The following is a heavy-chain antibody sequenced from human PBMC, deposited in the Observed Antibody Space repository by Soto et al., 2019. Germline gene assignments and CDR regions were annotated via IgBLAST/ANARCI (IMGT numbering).Heavy chain of an antibody. CDR3: ERGLFSGSRTLDY. CDR2: IIPVFDTP. Sequence: QVQLVQSGAEVKKPGSSVKVSCKASGGTFSNYAISWVRQAPGEGLEWMGGIIPVFDTPNYAQRFQGRVTISADKSTSTSYMELTRLRSDDTAVYFCERGLFSGSRTLDYWGQGTLVTVSS. D-gene: IGHD1-26*01. CDR1: GGTFSNYA. J-gene: IGHJ4*02. V-gene: IGHV1-69*06.